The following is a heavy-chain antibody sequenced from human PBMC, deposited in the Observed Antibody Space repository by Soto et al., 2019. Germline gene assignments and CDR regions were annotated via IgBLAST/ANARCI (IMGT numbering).Heavy chain of an antibody. CDR3: EGGYCSGGSCSSGLDY. Sequence: QVQLVQSGAEVKKPGASVKVSCKASGYTFTSYAMHWVRQAPGQRLEWMGWINAGNGNTKYSQKFQGRVTITRDTSASTAYMELSSLGSEDTAVYYCEGGYCSGGSCSSGLDYWVQGTLVTVSS. CDR1: GYTFTSYA. CDR2: INAGNGNT. V-gene: IGHV1-3*01. J-gene: IGHJ4*02. D-gene: IGHD2-15*01.